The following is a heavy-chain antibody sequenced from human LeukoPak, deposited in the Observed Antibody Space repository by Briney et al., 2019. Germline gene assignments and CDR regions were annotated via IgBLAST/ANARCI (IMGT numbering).Heavy chain of an antibody. Sequence: PSETLSLTCTVSGGSISSYYWSWIRQPPGKGLEWIGYIYYSGSTNYNPSLKSRVTISVDTSKNQFSLKLSSVTAADTAVYYCARVYCSSTSCHLEDAFDIWGQGTMVTVSS. CDR3: ARVYCSSTSCHLEDAFDI. J-gene: IGHJ3*02. CDR1: GGSISSYY. CDR2: IYYSGST. D-gene: IGHD2-2*01. V-gene: IGHV4-59*01.